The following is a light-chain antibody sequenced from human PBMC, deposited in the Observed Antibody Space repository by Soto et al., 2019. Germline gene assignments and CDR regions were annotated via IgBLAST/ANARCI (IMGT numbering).Light chain of an antibody. Sequence: DIQMTQSPSTLSASVGETVTITCRASQTSNNWLAWYQHKPGQAPELLIYDVSTLETGVPSRFSGSGSGTEFTLTISSEQPDDFATHYCQQSTTFGQGTKLEIK. J-gene: IGKJ2*01. CDR2: DVS. CDR3: QQSTT. V-gene: IGKV1-5*01. CDR1: QTSNNW.